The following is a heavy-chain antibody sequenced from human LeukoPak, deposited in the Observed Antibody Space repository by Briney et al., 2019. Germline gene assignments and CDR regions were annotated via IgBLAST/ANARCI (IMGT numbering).Heavy chain of an antibody. V-gene: IGHV4-39*07. CDR3: ARGPAPPPYYYYYYMDV. J-gene: IGHJ6*03. CDR1: GGSISSSSYY. CDR2: IYYSGST. Sequence: PSETLSLTCTVSGGSISSSSYYWGWIRQPPGKGLEWIGSIYYSGSTYYNPSLKSRVTIPVDTSKNQFSLKLSSVTAADTAVYYCARGPAPPPYYYYYYMDVWGKGTTVTISS.